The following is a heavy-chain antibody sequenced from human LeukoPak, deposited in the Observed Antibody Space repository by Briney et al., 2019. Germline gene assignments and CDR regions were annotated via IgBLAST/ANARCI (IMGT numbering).Heavy chain of an antibody. J-gene: IGHJ3*01. V-gene: IGHV3-30*18. D-gene: IGHD2-15*01. CDR1: GFTFSSYG. Sequence: GGSLRLSCAASGFTFSSYGMHWVRQAPGKGLEWVAVISYDGSNKYYADSVKGRFTISRDNSKNTLHLQMNSLRVEDMAIYYCAKQKLAVIVSQGFDVWGQGTMVTVSS. CDR3: AKQKLAVIVSQGFDV. CDR2: ISYDGSNK.